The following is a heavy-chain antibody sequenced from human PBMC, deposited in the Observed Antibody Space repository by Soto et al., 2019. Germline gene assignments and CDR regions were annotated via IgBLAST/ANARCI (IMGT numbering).Heavy chain of an antibody. J-gene: IGHJ2*01. CDR3: AKTGPYDILTYWYFDL. CDR2: IYYSGTT. D-gene: IGHD3-9*01. CDR1: DDCICSRRYY. Sequence: SEPLSLAGSVADDCICSRRYYWDWIRQPPSKGLEWIGSIYYSGTTYYNPSLESRVTISIDTSKNQFSLKVSCLTATDTAEYYCAKTGPYDILTYWYFDLWGRGTLVTVSS. V-gene: IGHV4-39*01.